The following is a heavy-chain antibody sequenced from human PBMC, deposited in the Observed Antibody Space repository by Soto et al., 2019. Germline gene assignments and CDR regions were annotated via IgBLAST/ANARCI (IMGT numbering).Heavy chain of an antibody. CDR2: IYYSGST. D-gene: IGHD3-3*01. Sequence: SETLSLTCTVSGGSISSGDYYWSWIRQPPGKGLEWIGYIYYSGSTYYNPSLKSRVTISVDTSKNQFSLKLSSVTAADTVVYYCARKRSNFYGHFDYWGQGTLVTSPQ. J-gene: IGHJ4*02. CDR3: ARKRSNFYGHFDY. V-gene: IGHV4-30-4*01. CDR1: GGSISSGDYY.